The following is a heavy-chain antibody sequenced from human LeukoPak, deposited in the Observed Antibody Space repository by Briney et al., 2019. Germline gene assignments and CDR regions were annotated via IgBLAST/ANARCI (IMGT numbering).Heavy chain of an antibody. CDR3: ARGRDYGDDGKTYYYYGMDV. CDR2: IYSGGET. J-gene: IGHJ6*02. CDR1: GFSVSSDY. V-gene: IGHV3-66*01. D-gene: IGHD4-17*01. Sequence: GGSLRLSCAASGFSVSSDYMTWVRQAPAKGLEWVSVIYSGGETAYTDSVKGRFTISRDSSQNTLYLQMNSLRPDDTAVYYCARGRDYGDDGKTYYYYGMDVWGQGTTVTVSS.